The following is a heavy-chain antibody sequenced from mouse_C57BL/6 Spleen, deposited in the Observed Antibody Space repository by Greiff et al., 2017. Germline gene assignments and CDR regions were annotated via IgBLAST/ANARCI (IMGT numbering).Heavy chain of an antibody. V-gene: IGHV5-17*01. CDR1: GFTFSDYG. CDR3: ARTLTGTFAY. D-gene: IGHD4-1*01. Sequence: EVMLVESGGGLVKPGGSLKLSCAASGFTFSDYGMHWVRQGPEKGLEWVAYISSGSSTIYYADTVKGRFTISRDNAKNTLFLQMTSLRSEDTAMYYCARTLTGTFAYWGQGTLVTVSA. J-gene: IGHJ3*01. CDR2: ISSGSSTI.